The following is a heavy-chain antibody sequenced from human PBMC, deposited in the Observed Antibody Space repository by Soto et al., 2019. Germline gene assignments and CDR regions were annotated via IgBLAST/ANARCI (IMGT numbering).Heavy chain of an antibody. Sequence: QVQLVESGGGLVKPGGSLRLSCAASGFTFSDYYMNWSRQAPGKGLEWVSYISSSGTTIYYADSVKGRFTISRDNAKNSLFLQMNSLRAEDTALYYCARGHSIFYGMDVWGQGTTVTVSS. J-gene: IGHJ6*02. CDR3: ARGHSIFYGMDV. CDR2: ISSSGTTI. V-gene: IGHV3-11*01. D-gene: IGHD2-21*01. CDR1: GFTFSDYY.